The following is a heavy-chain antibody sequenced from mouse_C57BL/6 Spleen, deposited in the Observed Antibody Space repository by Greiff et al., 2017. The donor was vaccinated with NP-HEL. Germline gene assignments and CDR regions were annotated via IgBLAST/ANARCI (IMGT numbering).Heavy chain of an antibody. CDR1: GYTFTSYW. D-gene: IGHD2-1*01. CDR2: IDPSDSYT. Sequence: VQLQQPGAELVRPGTSVKLSCKASGYTFTSYWMHWVKQRPGQGLEWIGVIDPSDSYTHYNQKFKGKATLTVDTSSSTAYMQLSSLTSEDSAVYYCARNYGNYGYYFDYWGQGTTLPVSS. J-gene: IGHJ2*01. V-gene: IGHV1-59*01. CDR3: ARNYGNYGYYFDY.